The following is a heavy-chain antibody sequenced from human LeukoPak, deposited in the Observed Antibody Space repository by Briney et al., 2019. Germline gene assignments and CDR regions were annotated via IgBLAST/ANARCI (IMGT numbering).Heavy chain of an antibody. D-gene: IGHD5/OR15-5a*01. CDR3: AKDYPSVNAGDY. Sequence: GGSLRLSCVGSGFTFSDYAMSWVRLAPGKGLEWVSAVSNSGGDTYNADSVKGRFTISRDNSRSTLYLQMNSLRVEDTAVYYCAKDYPSVNAGDYWGQGTLVTVSS. CDR1: GFTFSDYA. V-gene: IGHV3-23*01. CDR2: VSNSGGDT. J-gene: IGHJ4*02.